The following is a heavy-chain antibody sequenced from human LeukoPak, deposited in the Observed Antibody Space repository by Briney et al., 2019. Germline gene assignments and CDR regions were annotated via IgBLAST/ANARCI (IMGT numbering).Heavy chain of an antibody. J-gene: IGHJ5*02. D-gene: IGHD3-9*01. CDR2: LDPEDGET. V-gene: IGHV1-24*01. Sequence: ASVKVSCKVSGYTLTELSMHWVRRAPGEGLEWKGGLDPEDGETIYAQKFQGRVTMTEDTSTDTAYMELSSLRSEDTAVYYCATLVNYDILTGYYDNWFDPWGQGTLVTVSS. CDR3: ATLVNYDILTGYYDNWFDP. CDR1: GYTLTELS.